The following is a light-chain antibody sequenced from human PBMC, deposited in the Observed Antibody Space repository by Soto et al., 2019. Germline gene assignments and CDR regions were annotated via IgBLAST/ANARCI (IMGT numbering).Light chain of an antibody. CDR1: QGISSY. CDR2: AAS. CDR3: QQLNSYPRT. J-gene: IGKJ1*01. V-gene: IGKV1-9*01. Sequence: IQLTQSPSSLSASVGDRVTITCRASQGISSYLALYQQKQGNAPKLLIYAASTLQSGVPSRFSGSGSGTYFTLTISSLQHEDVATYYCQQLNSYPRTFGQGTKVEIK.